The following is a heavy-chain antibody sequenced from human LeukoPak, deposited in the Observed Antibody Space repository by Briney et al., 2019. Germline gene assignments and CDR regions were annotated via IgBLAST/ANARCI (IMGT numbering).Heavy chain of an antibody. V-gene: IGHV3-21*01. Sequence: PGGSLRLSCAASGFTFRTFTMTWVRQAPGKGLEWVSSFTGSTRDIYYANSVKGRFTISRDNAKNSLFLHMNSLRAEDTAVYYCVRVASGSCFGDWFDAWGQGALVTVSS. D-gene: IGHD1-26*01. CDR3: VRVASGSCFGDWFDA. CDR2: FTGSTRDI. CDR1: GFTFRTFT. J-gene: IGHJ5*02.